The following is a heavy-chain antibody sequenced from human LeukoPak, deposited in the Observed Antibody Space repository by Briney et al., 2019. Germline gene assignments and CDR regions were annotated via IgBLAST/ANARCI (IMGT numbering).Heavy chain of an antibody. CDR1: GFTFSSYE. Sequence: TGGSLRLSCAASGFTFSSYEMNWVRQAPGKGLEWVGRIKTKTDGETTDYASPVKGRFTISRDDSKNTLYLQMNSLKTEDTAVYFCTPSIVGATTFDYWGQGTLVTVSS. CDR3: TPSIVGATTFDY. D-gene: IGHD1-26*01. V-gene: IGHV3-15*01. J-gene: IGHJ4*02. CDR2: IKTKTDGETT.